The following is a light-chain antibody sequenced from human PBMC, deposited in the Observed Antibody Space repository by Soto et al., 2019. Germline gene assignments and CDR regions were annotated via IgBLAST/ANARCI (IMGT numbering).Light chain of an antibody. J-gene: IGKJ1*01. CDR2: GAS. CDR1: QSVSSN. V-gene: IGKV3-15*01. Sequence: EIVMTQSPATLSVSPGERATLSCRASQSVSSNLAWYQQKPGQAPRLLVYGASTRATGIPARFSGSGSGTEFTLTISSLQSEGSAVYYCQEYSAWWTFGQGTKVEIK. CDR3: QEYSAWWT.